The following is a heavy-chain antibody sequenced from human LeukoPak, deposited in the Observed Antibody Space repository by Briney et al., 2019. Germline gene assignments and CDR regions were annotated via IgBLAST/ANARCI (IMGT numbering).Heavy chain of an antibody. CDR3: ARGTIGGNPASAY. Sequence: PGGSLRLSCAASGFTFSTYEMNWVRQAPGKGLEWVSSIGTDGYSYSAVSVKGRFTISRDNAKSTLYLQMDSLTVEDTALFYCARGTIGGNPASAYWGQGTLVTVPS. V-gene: IGHV3-21*06. J-gene: IGHJ4*02. CDR2: IGTDGYS. D-gene: IGHD4-23*01. CDR1: GFTFSTYE.